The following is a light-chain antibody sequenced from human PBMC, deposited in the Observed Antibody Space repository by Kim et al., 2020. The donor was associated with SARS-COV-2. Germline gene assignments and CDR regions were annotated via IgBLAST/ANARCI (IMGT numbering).Light chain of an antibody. CDR3: QQYGSSPLT. Sequence: EIVLTQSPGTLSLSPGDRATLSCRASQSVSSTFLAWYQQQPGLAPRLLIYGANSRASGIPDRFSGSGSGTDFTLTISRLEPEDFAVYYCQQYGSSPLTFGGGTKLEIK. CDR1: QSVSSTF. CDR2: GAN. V-gene: IGKV3-20*01. J-gene: IGKJ4*01.